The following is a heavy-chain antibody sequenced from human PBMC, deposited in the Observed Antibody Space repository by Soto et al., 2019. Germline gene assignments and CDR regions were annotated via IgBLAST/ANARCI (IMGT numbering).Heavy chain of an antibody. CDR1: GGTFSSYA. Sequence: QVPLVQSGAEVKKPGSSVKVSCKASGGTFSSYAISWVRQAPGQGLEWMGGIIPIFGTANYAQKFQGRVTITADESTSTAYMELSSLRSEDTAVYYCARDLGYCTNGVCFTLRTYKWFDPWGQGTLVGVAS. J-gene: IGHJ5*02. CDR2: IIPIFGTA. D-gene: IGHD2-8*01. CDR3: ARDLGYCTNGVCFTLRTYKWFDP. V-gene: IGHV1-69*01.